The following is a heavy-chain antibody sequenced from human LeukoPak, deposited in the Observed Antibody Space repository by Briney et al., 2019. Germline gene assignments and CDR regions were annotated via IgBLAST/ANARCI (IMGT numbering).Heavy chain of an antibody. J-gene: IGHJ3*02. Sequence: GASVKVSCKASGDTFSSHSLSWVRQAPGQGLEWMGRTISVFGTTNYAQKFQGRLTISADESSRTAYMELSSLRSEDTAVYFCATEWADAFDIWGQGTMVTVSS. CDR1: GDTFSSHS. D-gene: IGHD1-26*01. V-gene: IGHV1-69*13. CDR2: TISVFGTT. CDR3: ATEWADAFDI.